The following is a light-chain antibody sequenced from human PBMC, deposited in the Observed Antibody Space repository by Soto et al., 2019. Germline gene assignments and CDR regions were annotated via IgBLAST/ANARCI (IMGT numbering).Light chain of an antibody. J-gene: IGLJ2*01. CDR3: VSWDTSLSGKV. Sequence: QSVLTQPPSVSAAPGQTVTISCSGSSSNVGSKYVSWYQQIPATAPKLRIYENDKRPSGVPDRISGSKSGTSATLAITGLQTGDEANYYCVSWDTSLSGKVFGGGTKLTVL. V-gene: IGLV1-51*01. CDR2: END. CDR1: SSNVGSKY.